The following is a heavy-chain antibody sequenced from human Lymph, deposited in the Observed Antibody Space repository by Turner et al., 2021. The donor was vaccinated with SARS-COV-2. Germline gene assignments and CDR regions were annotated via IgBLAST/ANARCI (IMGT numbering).Heavy chain of an antibody. CDR3: ARDIPTTADYFDY. V-gene: IGHV3-21*01. Sequence: EVQLVESGGGLVKPGGSLSLSCAASGSTFSTYSMNWVRQAPGKGLEWSSSISSSSSYIYYADSVKGRFTISRDDAKNSLYLQMNSLRAEDTAVYYCARDIPTTADYFDYWGQGTLVTVSS. D-gene: IGHD4-17*01. CDR1: GSTFSTYS. J-gene: IGHJ4*02. CDR2: ISSSSSYI.